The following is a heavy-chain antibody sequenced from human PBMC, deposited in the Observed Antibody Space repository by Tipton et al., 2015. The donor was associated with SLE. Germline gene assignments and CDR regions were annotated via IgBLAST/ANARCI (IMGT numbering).Heavy chain of an antibody. CDR3: ARGAAAADTGAFDS. CDR2: IYYSGST. D-gene: IGHD6-13*01. CDR1: GGSIRSYY. J-gene: IGHJ3*02. Sequence: TLSLTCTVSGGSIRSYYWSWIRQPPGKGLEWIGYIYYSGSTNYNPSLKSRVTISVDTSKNQFSLKLSSVTPADTAVYYCARGAAAADTGAFDSWGQGTMVTVSS. V-gene: IGHV4-59*01.